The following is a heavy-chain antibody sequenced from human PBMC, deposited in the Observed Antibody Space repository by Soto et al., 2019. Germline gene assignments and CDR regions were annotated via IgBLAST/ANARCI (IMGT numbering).Heavy chain of an antibody. V-gene: IGHV1-2*04. CDR1: GYTFTGYY. J-gene: IGHJ5*02. CDR2: INPNSGGT. Sequence: QVQLVQSGAEVKKPGASVKVSCKASGYTFTGYYMHWVRQAPGQGLEWMGWINPNSGGTNYAQKFQGWVTMTRDTSSSTAYMELSRLRSDDTAVYYCARGVRSGWYGNNWFDPWGQGTLVTVSS. D-gene: IGHD6-19*01. CDR3: ARGVRSGWYGNNWFDP.